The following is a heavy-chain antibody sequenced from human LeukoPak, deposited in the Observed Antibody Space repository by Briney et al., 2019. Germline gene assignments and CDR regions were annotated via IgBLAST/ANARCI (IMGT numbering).Heavy chain of an antibody. CDR1: GDSINTYY. CDR2: IHNSGST. CDR3: ARLHYDFWRFDP. D-gene: IGHD3-3*01. J-gene: IGHJ5*02. V-gene: IGHV4-59*08. Sequence: SETLSLTCTVSGDSINTYYWSWIRQPPGEGLEWIGHIHNSGSTTYTPSPKCRVTISIDTSKNKFSLKLISVTAADTAVYYCARLHYDFWRFDPWGQGTLVTVSS.